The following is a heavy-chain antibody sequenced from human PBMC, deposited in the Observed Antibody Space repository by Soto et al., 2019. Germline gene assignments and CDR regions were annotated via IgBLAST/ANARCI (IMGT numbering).Heavy chain of an antibody. J-gene: IGHJ6*02. CDR3: ARDYSSSWYGYYYYYGMDG. V-gene: IGHV3-30-3*01. CDR2: ISYDGSNK. D-gene: IGHD6-13*01. CDR1: GFTFSSYA. Sequence: PGGSLRLSCAASGFTFSSYAMHWVRQAPGKGLEWVAVISYDGSNKYYADSVKGRFTISRDNSKNTLYLQMNSLRAEDTAVYYCARDYSSSWYGYYYYYGMDGWGQGTTVTVSS.